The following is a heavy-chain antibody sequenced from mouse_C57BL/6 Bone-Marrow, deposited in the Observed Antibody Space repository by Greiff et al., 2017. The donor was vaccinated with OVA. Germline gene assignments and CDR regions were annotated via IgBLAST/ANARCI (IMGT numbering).Heavy chain of an antibody. D-gene: IGHD2-4*01. Sequence: VQLKESGPELVKPGASVKISCKASGYSFTDYNMNWVKQSNGKSLEWIGVINPNYGTTSYNQKFKGKATLTVDQSSSTAYMQLNSLTSEDSAVYYCAKYDYDGPYAMDYWGQGTSVTVSS. CDR3: AKYDYDGPYAMDY. CDR2: INPNYGTT. CDR1: GYSFTDYN. J-gene: IGHJ4*01. V-gene: IGHV1-39*01.